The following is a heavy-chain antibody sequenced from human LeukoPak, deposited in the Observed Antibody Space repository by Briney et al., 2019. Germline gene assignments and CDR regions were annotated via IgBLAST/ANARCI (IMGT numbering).Heavy chain of an antibody. Sequence: ASVKVSCKASGYTFTSYDFNWVRPATGQGLEWMGWMNPNSGNTGYARKLQGRDTMTRNTSISTAYMGLSSLRSDDTAVYYCARGPEYSSSSGGDYWGQGTLVTVSS. J-gene: IGHJ4*02. CDR1: GYTFTSYD. CDR3: ARGPEYSSSSGGDY. V-gene: IGHV1-8*01. CDR2: MNPNSGNT. D-gene: IGHD6-6*01.